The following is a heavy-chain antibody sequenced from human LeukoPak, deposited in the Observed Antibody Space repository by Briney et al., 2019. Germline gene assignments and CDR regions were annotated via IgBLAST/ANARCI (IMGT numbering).Heavy chain of an antibody. CDR2: INPNSGGT. V-gene: IGHV1-2*04. CDR3: ARVRYGDFDY. J-gene: IGHJ4*02. Sequence: ASVKVSCKASGFPFTGYYIHWMRQAPGQGLEWMGWINPNSGGTNYAQKFQGWVTMTRDTSISTAYMELSRLRSDDTAVYYCARVRYGDFDYWGQGTLVTVSS. D-gene: IGHD4-17*01. CDR1: GFPFTGYY.